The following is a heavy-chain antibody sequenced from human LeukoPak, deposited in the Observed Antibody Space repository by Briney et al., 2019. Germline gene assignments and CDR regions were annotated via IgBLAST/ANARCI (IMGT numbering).Heavy chain of an antibody. D-gene: IGHD3-22*01. V-gene: IGHV1-2*02. CDR2: INPNSGGT. Sequence: VASVKVSCKASGGTFSSYAISGVRQAPGQGLEWMGWINPNSGGTNYAQKFQGRVTMTRDTSISTAYMELSRLRSDDTAVYYCARDYYYDSSGYYSVDYWGQGTLVTVSS. J-gene: IGHJ4*02. CDR1: GGTFSSYA. CDR3: ARDYYYDSSGYYSVDY.